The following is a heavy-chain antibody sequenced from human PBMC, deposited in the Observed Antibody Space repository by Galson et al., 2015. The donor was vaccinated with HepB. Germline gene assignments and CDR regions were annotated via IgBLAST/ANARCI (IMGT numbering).Heavy chain of an antibody. V-gene: IGHV3-9*01. CDR1: GFIFDHYA. J-gene: IGHJ4*02. D-gene: IGHD3-22*01. CDR2: ISWNSGSI. CDR3: AKIITFMTDYYDSRGYYSH. Sequence: SLRLSCAASGFIFDHYAMHWVRQGPGKGLEWVSGISWNSGSIGYADSVKGRFTISRDNAKNSLDLQMNSLGAEDTALYFCAKIITFMTDYYDSRGYYSHWGQGTLVTVSP.